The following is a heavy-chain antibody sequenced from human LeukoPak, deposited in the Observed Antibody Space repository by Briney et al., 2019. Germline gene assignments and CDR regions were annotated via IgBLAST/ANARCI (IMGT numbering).Heavy chain of an antibody. D-gene: IGHD2-15*01. J-gene: IGHJ3*02. CDR3: AGNVAHDAFDI. CDR1: GYIFSSYG. V-gene: IGHV1-18*01. Sequence: ASVKVSCKASGYIFSSYGISWVRQAPGQGLEWMGWISAYNGNTNYAQKLQGRVTMTTDTSTSTAYMELRSLRSDDTAVYYCAGNVAHDAFDIWGQGTMVTVSS. CDR2: ISAYNGNT.